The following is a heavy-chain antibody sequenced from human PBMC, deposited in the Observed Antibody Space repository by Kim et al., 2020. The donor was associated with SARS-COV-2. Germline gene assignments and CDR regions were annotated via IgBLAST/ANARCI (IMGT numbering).Heavy chain of an antibody. D-gene: IGHD3-10*01. CDR3: ASRPEFIRREGGSDY. Sequence: PSLKGRVTISVDTSKNQFSLKLSSVTAADTAVYYCASRPEFIRREGGSDYWGQGTLVTVSS. V-gene: IGHV4-34*01. J-gene: IGHJ4*02.